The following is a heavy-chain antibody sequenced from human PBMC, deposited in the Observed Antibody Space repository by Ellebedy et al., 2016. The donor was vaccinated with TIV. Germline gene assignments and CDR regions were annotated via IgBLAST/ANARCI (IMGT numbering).Heavy chain of an antibody. Sequence: AASVKVSCKASGGTFSSYSIDWVRQAPGQGLEWMGRIITILDITNYAQNFQGSVTITADKSTSTAYMELSSLRSEDTAVYYCARAPPPRGDRSADAFDIWGQGTMVTVSS. CDR2: IITILDIT. CDR1: GGTFSSYS. V-gene: IGHV1-69*02. J-gene: IGHJ3*02. D-gene: IGHD7-27*01. CDR3: ARAPPPRGDRSADAFDI.